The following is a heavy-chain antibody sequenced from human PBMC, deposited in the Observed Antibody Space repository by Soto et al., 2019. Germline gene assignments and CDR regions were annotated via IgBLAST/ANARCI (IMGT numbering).Heavy chain of an antibody. Sequence: QVQLVESGGGLVKPGGSLRLSCAASGFTFSDYYMSWIRQAPGKGPEWVSYISSSSSYTNYADSVKGRFTISRDNAKNSPYLHMNSLRAEDTAVYYCARTIAAAGGRRYFDLWGRGTLVTVSS. CDR1: GFTFSDYY. CDR2: ISSSSSYT. V-gene: IGHV3-11*05. J-gene: IGHJ2*01. D-gene: IGHD6-13*01. CDR3: ARTIAAAGGRRYFDL.